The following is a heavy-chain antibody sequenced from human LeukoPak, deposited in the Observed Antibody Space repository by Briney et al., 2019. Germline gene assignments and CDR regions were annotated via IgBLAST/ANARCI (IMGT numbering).Heavy chain of an antibody. Sequence: PSETLSLTCAVYGGSFSGYYWSWIRQPPGKGLEWIGEINHSGSTNYNPSLKSRVTISVDTSKNQFSLKLSSVTAADTAVYYCARGLPLENSSSWTQTLPKKSIAVAGLRPGNWFDPWGQGTLVTVSS. CDR1: GGSFSGYY. V-gene: IGHV4-34*01. CDR3: ARGLPLENSSSWTQTLPKKSIAVAGLRPGNWFDP. D-gene: IGHD6-19*01. J-gene: IGHJ5*02. CDR2: INHSGST.